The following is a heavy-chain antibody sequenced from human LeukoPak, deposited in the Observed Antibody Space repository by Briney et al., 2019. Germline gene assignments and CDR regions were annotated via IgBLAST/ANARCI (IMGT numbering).Heavy chain of an antibody. CDR3: ASRESGSYYNWFDP. D-gene: IGHD1-26*01. CDR1: GFTLSSYS. CDR2: ISSSSSYI. J-gene: IGHJ5*02. Sequence: GGSLRLSCAASGFTLSSYSMNWVRQAPGKGLEWVSSISSSSSYIYYADSVKGRFTISRDNAKNSLYLQMNSLRAEDTAVYYCASRESGSYYNWFDPWGQGTLVTVSS. V-gene: IGHV3-21*01.